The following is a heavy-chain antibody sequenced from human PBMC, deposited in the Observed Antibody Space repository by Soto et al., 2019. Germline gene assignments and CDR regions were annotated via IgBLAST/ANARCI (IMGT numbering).Heavy chain of an antibody. CDR3: ARGAGGWNWFDP. Sequence: GASVKVSCKAYGYTFTGYYIHWVRQAPGQGLEWMGWINPNSGGTNYPQKFQGRVTMTRDTSISTAYMELSRLRSDDTAVYYCARGAGGWNWFDPWGQGTLVTVSS. CDR2: INPNSGGT. V-gene: IGHV1-2*02. CDR1: GYTFTGYY. D-gene: IGHD1-26*01. J-gene: IGHJ5*02.